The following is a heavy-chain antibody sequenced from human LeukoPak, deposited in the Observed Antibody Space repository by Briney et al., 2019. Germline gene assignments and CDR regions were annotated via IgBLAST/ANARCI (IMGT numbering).Heavy chain of an antibody. J-gene: IGHJ4*02. CDR3: ARDRSGFDY. D-gene: IGHD3-22*01. CDR2: LNPNSGGT. Sequence: GASVKVSCKASGYTFTSYYIHWVRQAPGQGLEWMGRLNPNSGGTNYAQKFQGRVTMTRDTSISTAYMELSGLRPDDTAVYYCARDRSGFDYWGQGTLVTVSS. CDR1: GYTFTSYY. V-gene: IGHV1-2*06.